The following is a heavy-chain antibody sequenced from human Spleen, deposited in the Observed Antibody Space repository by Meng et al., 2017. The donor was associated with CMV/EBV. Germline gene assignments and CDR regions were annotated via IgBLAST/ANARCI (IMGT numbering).Heavy chain of an antibody. Sequence: ASVKVSCKASGYTFTSYAMHWVRQAPGQRLEWMGWSNAGNGNTKYSQEFQGRVTITRDTSASTAYMELSSLRSEDMAVYYCATGGYDGSYYYGLEVWGQGTTVTVSS. J-gene: IGHJ6*02. CDR3: ATGGYDGSYYYGLEV. CDR2: SNAGNGNT. CDR1: GYTFTSYA. V-gene: IGHV1-3*02. D-gene: IGHD5-12*01.